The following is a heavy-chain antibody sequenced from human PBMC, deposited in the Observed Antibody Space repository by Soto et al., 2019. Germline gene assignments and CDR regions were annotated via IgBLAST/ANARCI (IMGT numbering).Heavy chain of an antibody. Sequence: QITLKESGPTVVKLTETLTLTCTFSGFSLTTSGVGVGWVRQSPGKAPEWLALIYWDDDKRYSTSLKSRLTITKDTSKNQLVLTMANVDPADTATYYCAHRVLRTVFGLVTTTAIYSDFWGQGTPVVVSS. CDR1: GFSLTTSGVG. J-gene: IGHJ4*02. V-gene: IGHV2-5*02. CDR3: AHRVLRTVFGLVTTTAIYSDF. CDR2: IYWDDDK. D-gene: IGHD3-3*01.